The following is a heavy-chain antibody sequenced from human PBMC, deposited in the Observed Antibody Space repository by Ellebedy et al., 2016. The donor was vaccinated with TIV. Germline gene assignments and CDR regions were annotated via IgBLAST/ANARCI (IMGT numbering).Heavy chain of an antibody. D-gene: IGHD3-16*01. Sequence: MPSETLSLTCSVSGDSVTSGRWWNWVRQAPGKGLEWVGEVWRDGSTNNNPSLRSRVIMSLDKAKNEVSLMATSVTAADTAVYYCARDMIYGAIDIWGPGKLVIVSS. CDR3: ARDMIYGAIDI. CDR2: VWRDGST. J-gene: IGHJ3*02. CDR1: GDSVTSGRW. V-gene: IGHV4-4*02.